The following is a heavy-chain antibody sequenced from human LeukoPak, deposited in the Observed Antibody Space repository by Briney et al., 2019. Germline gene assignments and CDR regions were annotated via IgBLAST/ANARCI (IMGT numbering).Heavy chain of an antibody. CDR3: AKCRLGAGGLRNYYYYYGMDV. CDR1: GFTFSSYA. Sequence: GGSLRLSCAASGFTFSSYAMSWVRQAPGKGLEWVSAISGSGGSTYYADSVKGRFTISRDNSKNTLYLQMNSLRAEDTAVYYCAKCRLGAGGLRNYYYYYGMDVWGQGTTVTVSS. V-gene: IGHV3-23*01. CDR2: ISGSGGST. D-gene: IGHD1-26*01. J-gene: IGHJ6*02.